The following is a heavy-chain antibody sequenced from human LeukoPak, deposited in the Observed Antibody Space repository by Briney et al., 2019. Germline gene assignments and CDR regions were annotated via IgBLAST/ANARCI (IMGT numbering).Heavy chain of an antibody. CDR3: ARSSSPILWFGES. CDR2: INPNSGGT. V-gene: IGHV1-2*02. D-gene: IGHD3-10*01. Sequence: ASVKVSCKASGYTFTGYYIHWVRQAPGQGLEWMGGINPNSGGTNYAQKFQGRVTMTGDTSISTAYMELSRLRSDDTAVYYCARSSSPILWFGESWGQGTLVTVSS. J-gene: IGHJ4*02. CDR1: GYTFTGYY.